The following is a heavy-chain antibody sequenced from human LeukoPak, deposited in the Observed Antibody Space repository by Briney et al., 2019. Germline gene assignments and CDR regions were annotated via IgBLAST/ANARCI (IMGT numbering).Heavy chain of an antibody. CDR2: IFYSGST. J-gene: IGHJ3*02. CDR1: GGSISTSNYY. D-gene: IGHD2-2*01. Sequence: SETLSLTCTVSGGSISTSNYYWGWIRQPPGTGLEWIGNIFYSGSTYYSPSLKSRVTISLDTSRNQFSLKLNSVTAADTAVYYCASRYCSSTSCYAGMLDAFDIWGQGTMVTVSS. CDR3: ASRYCSSTSCYAGMLDAFDI. V-gene: IGHV4-39*01.